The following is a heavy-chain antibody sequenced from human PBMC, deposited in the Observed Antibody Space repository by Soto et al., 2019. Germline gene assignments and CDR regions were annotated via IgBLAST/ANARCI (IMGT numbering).Heavy chain of an antibody. V-gene: IGHV1-69*01. CDR2: IIPIFGTA. J-gene: IGHJ6*04. Sequence: QVQLVQSGAEVKKPGSSVKVSCKASGGTFSSYAISWVRQAPGQGLEWMGGIIPIFGTANYAQKFQGRVTITANESTSTAYMGLSSLRSEDSAVYYCERVGGGSCYMPSYCYYGMDVWGEGTTVTVSS. CDR1: GGTFSSYA. D-gene: IGHD2-15*01. CDR3: ERVGGGSCYMPSYCYYGMDV.